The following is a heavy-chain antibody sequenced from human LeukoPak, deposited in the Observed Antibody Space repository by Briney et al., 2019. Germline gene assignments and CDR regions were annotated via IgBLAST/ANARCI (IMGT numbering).Heavy chain of an antibody. CDR3: AREHQLLISDYYGMDV. D-gene: IGHD2-2*01. CDR1: GGTFSSYA. J-gene: IGHJ6*02. V-gene: IGHV1-69*04. Sequence: SVKVSCKASGGTFSSYAISWVRQAPGQGLEWMGRIIPIFGIANYAQKFQGRVTITADKSTSTAYMELSSLRPEDTAVYYCAREHQLLISDYYGMDVWGQGTTVTVSS. CDR2: IIPIFGIA.